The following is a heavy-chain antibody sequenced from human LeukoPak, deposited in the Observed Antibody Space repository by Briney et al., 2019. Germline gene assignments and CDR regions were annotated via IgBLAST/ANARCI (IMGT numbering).Heavy chain of an antibody. CDR2: ISYDGSNK. CDR1: GFTFSSYA. D-gene: IGHD6-6*01. V-gene: IGHV3-30-3*01. Sequence: GGSLRLSCAASGFTFSSYAMHWVRQAPGKGLEWVAVISYDGSNKYYADSVKGRFTISRDNSKNTLYLQMNSLRAGDTAVYYCARGRIAAGPYYYYYMDVWGKGTTVTVSS. CDR3: ARGRIAAGPYYYYYMDV. J-gene: IGHJ6*03.